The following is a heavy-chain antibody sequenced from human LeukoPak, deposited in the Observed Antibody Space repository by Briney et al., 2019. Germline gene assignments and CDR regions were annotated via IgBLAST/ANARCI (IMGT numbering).Heavy chain of an antibody. Sequence: SETLSLTCTVSGGSISSSSYYWGWIRQPPGKGLEWIGSIYYSGSTYYNPSLKSRVTISVDTSKNQFSLKLSSVTAADTAVYYCARLIYSSSSALDYWGQGTLVTVSS. J-gene: IGHJ4*02. CDR1: GGSISSSSYY. V-gene: IGHV4-39*01. CDR2: IYYSGST. CDR3: ARLIYSSSSALDY. D-gene: IGHD6-6*01.